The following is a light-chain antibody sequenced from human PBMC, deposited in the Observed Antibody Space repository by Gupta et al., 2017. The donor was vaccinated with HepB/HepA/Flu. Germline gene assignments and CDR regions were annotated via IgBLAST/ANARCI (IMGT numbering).Light chain of an antibody. V-gene: IGLV1-44*01. CDR2: GKN. CDR3: ATWDDSLKGRV. Sequence: QSVLTQPPSASGTPVQRVTISCSGGSANIGSNTVHWYQHLPGTAPKLLIYGKNQRPSGVPDRFSGSTSGTSASLAISGLQSEDEADYYCATWDDSLKGRVFGGGTKLTVL. CDR1: SANIGSNT. J-gene: IGLJ2*01.